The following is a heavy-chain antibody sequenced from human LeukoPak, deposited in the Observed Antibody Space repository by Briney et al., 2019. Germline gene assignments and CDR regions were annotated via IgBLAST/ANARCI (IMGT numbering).Heavy chain of an antibody. D-gene: IGHD6-13*01. CDR3: ATPSSHAPEYFQH. CDR2: IAHDASVA. V-gene: IGHV3-30*03. J-gene: IGHJ1*01. CDR1: GFTFSDYG. Sequence: GRSLRLSCAASGFTFSDYGMHWVRQDPGKGPEWVAVIAHDASVAYYADWVKGRFTISRDNSRNTLYLQMNSLRAEDTAVYYCATPSSHAPEYFQHWGQGTLVTVSS.